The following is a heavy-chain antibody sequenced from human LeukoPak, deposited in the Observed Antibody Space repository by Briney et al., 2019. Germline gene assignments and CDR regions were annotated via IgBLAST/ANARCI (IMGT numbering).Heavy chain of an antibody. V-gene: IGHV3-7*01. CDR2: IKQDGSEK. CDR3: ARDSSGWYYYFDY. Sequence: GGPLRLSCAASGFTFSSYWMSWVRQAPGKGLEWVANIKQDGSEKYYVDSVKGRFTISRDNAKNSLYLQMNSLRAEDTAVYYCARDSSGWYYYFDYWGQGTLVTVSS. CDR1: GFTFSSYW. J-gene: IGHJ4*02. D-gene: IGHD6-19*01.